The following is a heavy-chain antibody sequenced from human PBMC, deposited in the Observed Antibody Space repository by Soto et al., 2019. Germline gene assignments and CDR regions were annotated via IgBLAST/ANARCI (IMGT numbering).Heavy chain of an antibody. CDR1: GYTFTGYF. CDR3: ARDPQGVWGAFDI. J-gene: IGHJ3*02. V-gene: IGHV1-2*04. CDR2: INPNSGGT. D-gene: IGHD3-16*01. Sequence: GASVKVSCKASGYTFTGYFMHWVRQAPGQGLEWMGWINPNSGGTNYAQKFQGWVTMTRDTSISTAYMELSRLRSDDTAVYYCARDPQGVWGAFDIWGQGTMVTVSS.